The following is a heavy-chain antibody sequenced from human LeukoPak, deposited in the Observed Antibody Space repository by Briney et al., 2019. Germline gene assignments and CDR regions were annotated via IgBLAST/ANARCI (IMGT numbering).Heavy chain of an antibody. CDR1: GYTLTELS. CDR3: AIGGFVGPRL. D-gene: IGHD3-10*01. V-gene: IGHV1-24*01. J-gene: IGHJ4*02. Sequence: ASVKVSCKVSGYTLTELSMHWVRQAPGKGLEWMGGFDPEDGETICAQKFQGRVTMTEDTSTDTAYMELSSLRSKDTAVYYCAIGGFVGPRLWGQGTLVTVSS. CDR2: FDPEDGET.